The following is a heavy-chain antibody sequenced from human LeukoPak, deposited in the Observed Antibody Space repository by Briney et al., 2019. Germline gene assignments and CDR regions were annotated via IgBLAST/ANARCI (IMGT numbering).Heavy chain of an antibody. CDR1: GFTFSTYW. J-gene: IGHJ4*02. CDR2: INNDGSGT. Sequence: GGSLRLSCAASGFTFSTYWMHWVRQAPGKGLVWVSRINNDGSGTGYADSVKGRFTISRDNAKNTLYLQMNSLRAEDTGIYYCARDKGGPDYWGQGTLVTVSS. V-gene: IGHV3-74*01. CDR3: ARDKGGPDY.